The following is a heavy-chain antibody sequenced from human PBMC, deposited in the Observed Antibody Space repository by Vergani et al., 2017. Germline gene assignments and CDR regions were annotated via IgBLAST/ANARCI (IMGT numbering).Heavy chain of an antibody. D-gene: IGHD3/OR15-3a*01. CDR3: ARGETRTDWFDP. Sequence: QVQLHESGPGLVKPSETLALICSVSGVSMQSGSFYWTWPRETAGWRLEWMGRVYPSGTTNYNPSLNGRVTIFVDKSKNLLSLRLNSVTAADTAVYYCARGETRTDWFDPWGQGTLVTVSS. CDR1: GVSMQSGSFY. J-gene: IGHJ5*02. CDR2: VYPSGTT. V-gene: IGHV4-61*02.